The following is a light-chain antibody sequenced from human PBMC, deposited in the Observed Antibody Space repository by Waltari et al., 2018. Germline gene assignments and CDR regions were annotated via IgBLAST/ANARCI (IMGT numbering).Light chain of an antibody. J-gene: IGKJ1*01. CDR2: GAS. Sequence: DIVLTQSPDSLAVSLGERATINCKSSQSLLYPSYNKDFLAWYQQKQGQPPRLLIHGASTRQSGVPDRFSGSGSGTDFTLTISSLQAEDVAVYYCQQYHDPRPPWTFGQGTKVEIK. CDR1: QSLLYPSYNKDF. CDR3: QQYHDPRPPWT. V-gene: IGKV4-1*01.